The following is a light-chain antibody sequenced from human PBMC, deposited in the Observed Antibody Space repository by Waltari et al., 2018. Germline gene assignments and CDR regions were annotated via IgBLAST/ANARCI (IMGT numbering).Light chain of an antibody. CDR3: QQRSSGPLT. V-gene: IGKV3-11*01. CDR1: QSVRNY. Sequence: DIVLIQSPATLALSPGERATLACRASQSVRNYLAWFQQKPGQVPRLLIYDTSNRGTGVPARFSGSGSGTDFTLTISSLESEDFAVYYCQQRSSGPLTFGGGTKVQIK. J-gene: IGKJ4*01. CDR2: DTS.